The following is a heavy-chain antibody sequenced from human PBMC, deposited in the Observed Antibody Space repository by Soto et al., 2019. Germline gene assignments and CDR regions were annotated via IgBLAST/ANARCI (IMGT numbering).Heavy chain of an antibody. V-gene: IGHV4-59*01. CDR3: ARVRHDSSGYYFDY. J-gene: IGHJ4*02. CDR2: IYYSGST. Sequence: TSETLSLTCTVSGGSINSYYWNWIRQPPGKGLEWIGYIYYSGSTNYNPSLKSRVTTSVDTSKNQFSLNLSSVTAADTAVYYCARVRHDSSGYYFDYWGQGTLVTVSS. CDR1: GGSINSYY. D-gene: IGHD3-22*01.